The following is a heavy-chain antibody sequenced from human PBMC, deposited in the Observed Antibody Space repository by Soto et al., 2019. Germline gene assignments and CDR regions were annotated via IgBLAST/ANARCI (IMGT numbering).Heavy chain of an antibody. D-gene: IGHD1-26*01. Sequence: SETLSLTCTVSGGSISSGGYYWSWIRQHPGKGLEWIGYIYYSGSTYYNPSLKSRVTISVDTSKNQFSLKLSSVTAADTAVYYCARGGLYSGSYRFDYWGQGTLVTVSS. J-gene: IGHJ4*02. CDR2: IYYSGST. CDR3: ARGGLYSGSYRFDY. CDR1: GGSISSGGYY. V-gene: IGHV4-31*03.